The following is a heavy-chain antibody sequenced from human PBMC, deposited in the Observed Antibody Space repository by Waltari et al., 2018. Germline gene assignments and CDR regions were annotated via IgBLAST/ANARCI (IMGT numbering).Heavy chain of an antibody. CDR2: ISASGGNT. D-gene: IGHD5-18*01. CDR1: GFTFSSYA. CDR3: AKGDTGRSAPSDY. Sequence: EVQLLESGGGLVEPGGSLRLSCAASGFTFSSYAISWVRQAPGKGLEWVSSISASGGNTYYADSVKGRFTISRDNMKNTIYLQMNSLRAEDTAVYFCAKGDTGRSAPSDYWGQGTLVTVSS. J-gene: IGHJ4*02. V-gene: IGHV3-23*01.